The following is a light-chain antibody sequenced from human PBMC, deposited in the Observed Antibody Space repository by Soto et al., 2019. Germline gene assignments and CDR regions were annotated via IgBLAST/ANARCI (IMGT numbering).Light chain of an antibody. J-gene: IGKJ5*01. V-gene: IGKV1-13*02. CDR2: DVS. CDR3: QQFNSYPIT. Sequence: AIQVTQSPSSLSASLGDRATITCRASQGIRGALAWYQQKPGKAPNLLIYDVSTLESVVPSRFSGSGSGTEFTLTISSLQPEDFGTFYCQQFNSYPITFGHGTRLEIK. CDR1: QGIRGA.